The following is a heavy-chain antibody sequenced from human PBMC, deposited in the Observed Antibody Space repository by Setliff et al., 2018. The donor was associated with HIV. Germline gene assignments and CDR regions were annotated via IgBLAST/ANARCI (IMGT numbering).Heavy chain of an antibody. CDR3: AREGGYYYDSSGYSPHDAFDI. J-gene: IGHJ3*02. D-gene: IGHD3-22*01. CDR2: IYYSGST. V-gene: IGHV4-31*03. CDR1: GGSISSGGYY. Sequence: PSETLSLTCTVSGGSISSGGYYWSWIRQHPGKGLEWIGYIYYSGSTYYNPSLKSRVTISVDTSKNQFSLKLSSVTAADTAVYYCAREGGYYYDSSGYSPHDAFDIWGQGTMVT.